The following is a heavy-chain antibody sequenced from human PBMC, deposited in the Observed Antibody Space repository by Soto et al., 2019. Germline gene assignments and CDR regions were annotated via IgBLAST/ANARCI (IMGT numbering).Heavy chain of an antibody. J-gene: IGHJ5*02. CDR2: ISYDGSNK. CDR1: GFTFSSYA. Sequence: SLRLSCAASGFTFSSYAMHWVRQAPGKGLEWVAVISYDGSNKYHADSVKGRFTISRDNSKNTLYLQMTSLRAEDTAVYYCARDGGCSSTSCYGGNWFDPWGQGTQVTASS. V-gene: IGHV3-30-3*01. CDR3: ARDGGCSSTSCYGGNWFDP. D-gene: IGHD2-2*01.